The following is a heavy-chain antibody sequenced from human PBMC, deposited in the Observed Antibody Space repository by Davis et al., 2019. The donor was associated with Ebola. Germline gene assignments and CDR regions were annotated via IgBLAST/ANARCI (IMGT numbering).Heavy chain of an antibody. J-gene: IGHJ4*02. CDR2: ISYDGSNK. CDR1: GFTFSSYA. V-gene: IGHV3-30-3*01. D-gene: IGHD3-10*01. CDR3: YGSGSSYYFDH. Sequence: GESLKISCAASGFTFSSYAMHWVRQAPGKGLEWVAVISYDGSNKYYADSVKGRFTISRDNSKNTLYLQMNSLRAEDTAVYYCYGSGSSYYFDHWGQGTLVTVSS.